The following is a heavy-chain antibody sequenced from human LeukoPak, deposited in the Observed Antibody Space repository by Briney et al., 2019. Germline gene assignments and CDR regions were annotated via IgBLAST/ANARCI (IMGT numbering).Heavy chain of an antibody. CDR2: IYYSGST. V-gene: IGHV4-59*01. J-gene: IGHJ4*02. CDR1: GGSTSSYY. CDR3: ARARGDYDSSGSDFDY. D-gene: IGHD3-22*01. Sequence: PSETLSLTCTVSGGSTSSYYWGWIRQPPGKGLEWIGYIYYSGSTNYNPSLKSRVTISVDTSKNQFSLKLSSVTAADTAVYYCARARGDYDSSGSDFDYWGQGTLVTVSS.